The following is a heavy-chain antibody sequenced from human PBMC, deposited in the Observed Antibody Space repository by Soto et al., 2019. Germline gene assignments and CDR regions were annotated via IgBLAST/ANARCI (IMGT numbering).Heavy chain of an antibody. CDR3: ARSEGGIFASFDY. J-gene: IGHJ4*02. V-gene: IGHV5-51*01. Sequence: PGESLKISCKGSGYSFTSYWIVWVRQMPGKGLEWMGSIYPSDSDTRYSPSFQGQVIISADRSITTAYLQWSSLRASDTAMYYCARSEGGIFASFDYWGQGTLVTVSS. CDR1: GYSFTSYW. D-gene: IGHD3-16*01. CDR2: IYPSDSDT.